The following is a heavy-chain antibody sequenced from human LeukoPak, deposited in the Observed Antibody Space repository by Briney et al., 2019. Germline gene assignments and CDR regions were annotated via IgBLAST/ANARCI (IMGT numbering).Heavy chain of an antibody. V-gene: IGHV3-48*01. J-gene: IGHJ6*03. CDR3: VRDRSYGSQYYYYIDV. D-gene: IGHD4-17*01. CDR2: ISASSANI. Sequence: GGSLRLSCTASGFTFTSCAMNWVRQTPGKGLEWVSYISASSANIHYADSVKGRFTVSRDNAKNSLYLQMNSLTAEDTATYYCVRDRSYGSQYYYYIDVWGRGTTVTVSS. CDR1: GFTFTSCA.